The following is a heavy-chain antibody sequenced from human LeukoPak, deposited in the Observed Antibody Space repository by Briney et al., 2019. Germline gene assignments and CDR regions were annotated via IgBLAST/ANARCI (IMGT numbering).Heavy chain of an antibody. V-gene: IGHV3-7*01. Sequence: PGGSLRLSCAASGFTFSSYWMNWVRQAPGKGLEWVANIKPDGNEKYYVDSVKGRFTISRDNAKNSLYLQMNSLRADDTAVYYCLRGHYNDYTSQGTLVTVSS. CDR3: LRGHYNDY. CDR1: GFTFSSYW. CDR2: IKPDGNEK. J-gene: IGHJ4*02.